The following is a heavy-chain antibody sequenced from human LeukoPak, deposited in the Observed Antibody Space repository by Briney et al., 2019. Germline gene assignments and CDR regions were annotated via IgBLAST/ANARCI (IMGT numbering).Heavy chain of an antibody. D-gene: IGHD6-19*01. J-gene: IGHJ6*03. CDR1: GHSFTNFD. V-gene: IGHV1-8*01. Sequence: GASVKVSCKASGHSFTNFDINWVRQAPGQGLEWMGWMNPNSGNKGYAQKFQGRVTMTMNTSITTAYMELSSLRSEDTAVYYCARGPQWRGDYYYMDVWGRGTTVTVSS. CDR3: ARGPQWRGDYYYMDV. CDR2: MNPNSGNK.